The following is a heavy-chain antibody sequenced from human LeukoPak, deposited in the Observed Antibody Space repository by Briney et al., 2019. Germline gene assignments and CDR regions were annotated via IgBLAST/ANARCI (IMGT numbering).Heavy chain of an antibody. D-gene: IGHD6-13*01. CDR3: ASPIPGIAAAGDYGMDV. Sequence: ASVKVSCKASGYTFTRYAITWVRQAPGQGLEWMGWISTYNGDTKYAQKFQGRVTMTTDTSTSTAYMELRSLRSEDTAVYYCASPIPGIAAAGDYGMDVWGQGTTVTVSS. V-gene: IGHV1-18*01. J-gene: IGHJ6*02. CDR2: ISTYNGDT. CDR1: GYTFTRYA.